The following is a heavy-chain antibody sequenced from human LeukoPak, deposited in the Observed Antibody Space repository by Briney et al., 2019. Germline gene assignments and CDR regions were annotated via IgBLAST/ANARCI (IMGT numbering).Heavy chain of an antibody. D-gene: IGHD6-19*01. CDR3: ARDQWLVERAFDI. J-gene: IGHJ3*02. CDR2: IYSGGST. Sequence: RGSLRLSCAASGFTVSSNYMSWVRQAPGKGLEWVSVIYSGGSTYYADSVKGRFTISRDNSKNTLYLQMNSLRAEDTAVYYCARDQWLVERAFDIWGQGTMVTVSS. CDR1: GFTVSSNY. V-gene: IGHV3-66*01.